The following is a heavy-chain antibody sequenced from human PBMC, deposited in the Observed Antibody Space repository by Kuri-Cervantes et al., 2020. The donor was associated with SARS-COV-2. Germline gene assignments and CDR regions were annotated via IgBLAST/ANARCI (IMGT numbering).Heavy chain of an antibody. CDR1: GFTFRSYW. J-gene: IGHJ4*01. V-gene: IGHV3-48*03. CDR3: AREIQWAIFLEGIFDY. Sequence: GESLKISCAASGFTFRSYWMSWVRQTPGKGLEWVSYISSSGSTIYYADSVKGRFTISRDNAKNSLYLQMNSLRAEDTAVYYCAREIQWAIFLEGIFDYWGQGTLVTSPQ. CDR2: ISSSGSTI. D-gene: IGHD3-9*01.